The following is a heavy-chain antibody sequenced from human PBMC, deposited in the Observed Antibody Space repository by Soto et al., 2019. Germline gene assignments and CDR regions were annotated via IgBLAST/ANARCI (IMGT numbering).Heavy chain of an antibody. D-gene: IGHD6-6*01. Sequence: AAVKVSCKASGYTFTGYYIHWVRQAPGQGLEWMGWINPNSGDAKYAQKFQGRVTMTRDPSTAYMQLSTLSSDDTAVYYCARSLSTIGARPDYWGQGTLVTVSS. V-gene: IGHV1-2*02. J-gene: IGHJ4*02. CDR1: GYTFTGYY. CDR2: INPNSGDA. CDR3: ARSLSTIGARPDY.